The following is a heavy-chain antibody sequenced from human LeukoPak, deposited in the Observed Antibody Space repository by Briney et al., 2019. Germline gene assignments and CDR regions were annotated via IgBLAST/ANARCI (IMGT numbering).Heavy chain of an antibody. CDR2: INHSGST. Sequence: SETLSLTCAVYGGSFSGYYWSWIRQPPGKGLEWIGEINHSGSTNYNPSLKSRVTISVDTSKNQFSLKLSSVTAADTAVYYCAIRPSVTAVAVLSFDYWGQGTLVTVSS. D-gene: IGHD6-19*01. CDR1: GGSFSGYY. CDR3: AIRPSVTAVAVLSFDY. J-gene: IGHJ4*02. V-gene: IGHV4-34*01.